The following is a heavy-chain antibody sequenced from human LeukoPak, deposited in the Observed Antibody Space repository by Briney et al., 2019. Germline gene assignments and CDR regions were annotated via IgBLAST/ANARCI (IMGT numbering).Heavy chain of an antibody. CDR2: ISGSGGST. CDR1: GFTFGSYA. V-gene: IGHV3-23*01. D-gene: IGHD2-8*01. CDR3: AKWARSGGSRYCTNGVCDFFYYMDV. J-gene: IGHJ6*03. Sequence: GGFLRLSCAASGFTFGSYAMSWVRQAPGKGLEWVSAISGSGGSTYYADSVKGRFTISRDNSKKTLYLQMTSRRAEEPAVNYCAKWARSGGSRYCTNGVCDFFYYMDVWGKGTTVTVSS.